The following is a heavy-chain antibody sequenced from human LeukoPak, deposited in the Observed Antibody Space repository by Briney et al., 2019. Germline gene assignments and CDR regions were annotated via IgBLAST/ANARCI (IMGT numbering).Heavy chain of an antibody. V-gene: IGHV4-39*07. CDR1: GGSISSSSHY. CDR3: ARDFAMIRGVTATSDY. CDR2: IYYSGST. Sequence: SETLSLTCTVSGGSISSSSHYWGWIRQPLGMGLEWIGNIYYSGSTYYNPSLKSRVTISVDTSKSQFSLKLSSVTAADTAVYYCARDFAMIRGVTATSDYWGQGTLVTVSS. D-gene: IGHD3-10*01. J-gene: IGHJ4*02.